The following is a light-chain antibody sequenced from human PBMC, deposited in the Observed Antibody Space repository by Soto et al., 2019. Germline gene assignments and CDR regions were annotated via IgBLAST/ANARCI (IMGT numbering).Light chain of an antibody. CDR1: QSISNQ. CDR2: AAS. Sequence: DIQMTQSPSSLSASVEDRVIITCRASQSISNQLDWYQQKPGKAPKLLIFAASSLQSGVPSRFSGSRSGPDFTLTISSLQPEDFATYYCQQSYSSQPTFGQGTKVDI. CDR3: QQSYSSQPT. J-gene: IGKJ1*01. V-gene: IGKV1-39*01.